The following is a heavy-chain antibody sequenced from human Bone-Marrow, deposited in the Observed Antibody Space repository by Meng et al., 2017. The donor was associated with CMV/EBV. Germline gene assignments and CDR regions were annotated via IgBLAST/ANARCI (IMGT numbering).Heavy chain of an antibody. CDR1: GYTFTSYA. J-gene: IGHJ4*02. CDR3: ARGKQYYDFWSGYLY. CDR2: SNAGNGNT. Sequence: ASVKVSCKASGYTFTSYAMHWVRQAPGQRLEWMGWSNAGNGNTKYSQEFQGRVTITRDTSASTAYMELSSLRSEDMAVYYCARGKQYYDFWSGYLYWGQGTLVTVSS. D-gene: IGHD3-3*01. V-gene: IGHV1-3*02.